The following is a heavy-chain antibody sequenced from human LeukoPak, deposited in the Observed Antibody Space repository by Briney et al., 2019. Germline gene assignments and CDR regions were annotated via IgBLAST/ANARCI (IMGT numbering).Heavy chain of an antibody. Sequence: GGSLRLSCAASRFTFSSYALSWVRQARGKGLEWVSAISGSGGSTYYADSVKGRFTISRDNSKNTLYLQMNSLRAEDTAVYYCAKDEAGAFDIWGQGTRVTVSS. CDR1: RFTFSSYA. CDR3: AKDEAGAFDI. D-gene: IGHD6-25*01. J-gene: IGHJ3*02. CDR2: ISGSGGST. V-gene: IGHV3-23*01.